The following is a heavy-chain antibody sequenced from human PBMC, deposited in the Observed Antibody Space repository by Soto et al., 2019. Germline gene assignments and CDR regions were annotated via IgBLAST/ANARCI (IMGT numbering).Heavy chain of an antibody. CDR1: GHTFTSYY. Sequence: ASVKVSCKASGHTFTSYYMHWVRQAPGQGLEWMGIINPSGGSTSYAQKFQGRVTMTRDTSTSTVYMELSSLRSEDTAVYYCARTPQGRVYYYYGMDVWGQGTTVTVSS. V-gene: IGHV1-46*01. J-gene: IGHJ6*02. CDR2: INPSGGST. CDR3: ARTPQGRVYYYYGMDV. D-gene: IGHD1-26*01.